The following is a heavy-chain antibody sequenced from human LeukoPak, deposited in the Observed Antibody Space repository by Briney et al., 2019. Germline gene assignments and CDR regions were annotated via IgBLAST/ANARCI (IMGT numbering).Heavy chain of an antibody. CDR3: AKGIGDGRAYYMDV. Sequence: GGSLRLSCAASGFTFSSYGMHWVRQAPGEGLEWVAVISYDGSNKYYADSVKGRFTISRDNSKNTLYLQMNSRRAGDTSVYYCAKGIGDGRAYYMDVWGKGTTVTVSS. CDR1: GFTFSSYG. D-gene: IGHD3-16*01. CDR2: ISYDGSNK. J-gene: IGHJ6*03. V-gene: IGHV3-30*18.